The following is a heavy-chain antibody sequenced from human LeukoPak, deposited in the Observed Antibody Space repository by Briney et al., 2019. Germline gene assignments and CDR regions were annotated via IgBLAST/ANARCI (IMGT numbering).Heavy chain of an antibody. CDR3: ARLGGPAAVDY. D-gene: IGHD2-2*01. CDR2: MYNSGST. V-gene: IGHV4-59*01. Sequence: PSETLSLTCAVYGGSFSGYYWSWIRQPPGRGLEWIGYMYNSGSTYYNPSLKSRVTISGDTSKNQFSLKLTSVTAADTAVYYCARLGGPAAVDYWGQGTLVTVSS. J-gene: IGHJ4*02. CDR1: GGSFSGYY.